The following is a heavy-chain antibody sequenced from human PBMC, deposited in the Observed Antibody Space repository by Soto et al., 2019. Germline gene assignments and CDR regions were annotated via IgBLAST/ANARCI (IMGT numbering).Heavy chain of an antibody. V-gene: IGHV1-69*13. CDR2: IIPIFGTA. CDR1: GGTFSSYA. D-gene: IGHD6-13*01. CDR3: ARLDSSSWKGGGGGMDV. J-gene: IGHJ6*02. Sequence: SVKVSCKASGGTFSSYAISWVRQAPGQGLEWMGGIIPIFGTANYAQKFQGRVTITADESTSTAYMELSSLRSEDTAVYYCARLDSSSWKGGGGGMDVWGQGTTGKVS.